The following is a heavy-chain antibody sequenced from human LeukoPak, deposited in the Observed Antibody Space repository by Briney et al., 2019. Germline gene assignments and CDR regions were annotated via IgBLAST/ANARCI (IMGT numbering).Heavy chain of an antibody. V-gene: IGHV4-31*03. CDR3: ARDLSMVRGQIHHFDY. J-gene: IGHJ4*02. CDR2: IYYSGST. D-gene: IGHD3-10*01. CDR1: GGSISSGGYY. Sequence: PSETLSLTCTVSGGSISSGGYYWSWIRQHPGKGLEWIGYIYYSGSTYYNPSLKSRVTISVDTSKNQFSLKLSSVTAADTAVYYCARDLSMVRGQIHHFDYWGQGTLVTVSS.